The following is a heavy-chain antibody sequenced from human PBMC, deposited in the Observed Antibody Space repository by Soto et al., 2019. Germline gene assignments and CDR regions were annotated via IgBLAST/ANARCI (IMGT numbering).Heavy chain of an antibody. CDR1: GFTFSNYL. J-gene: IGHJ3*01. D-gene: IGHD6-19*01. CDR2: INNDGSST. CDR3: ARVTSSGWG. V-gene: IGHV3-74*01. Sequence: GGSLRLSCAASGFTFSNYLMHWVRQAPGKGLVWVSYINNDGSSTTYADSVKGRFTISRDNAKNTLSLQMNGLRAEDTAVYYCARVTSSGWGWGQGTMVTVSS.